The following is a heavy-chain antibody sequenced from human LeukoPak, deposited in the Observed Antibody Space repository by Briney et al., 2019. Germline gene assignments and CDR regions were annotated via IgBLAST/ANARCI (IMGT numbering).Heavy chain of an antibody. Sequence: GGSLRLSCAASGFTFSDYYMSWIRQAPGKGLEWVSYISSSSSTIYYADSVKGRFTISRDNAKNSLYLQMNSLRAEDTAVYYCARDSSVWGKRDFDYWGQGTLVTVSS. CDR3: ARDSSVWGKRDFDY. J-gene: IGHJ4*02. D-gene: IGHD3-16*01. V-gene: IGHV3-11*04. CDR2: ISSSSSTI. CDR1: GFTFSDYY.